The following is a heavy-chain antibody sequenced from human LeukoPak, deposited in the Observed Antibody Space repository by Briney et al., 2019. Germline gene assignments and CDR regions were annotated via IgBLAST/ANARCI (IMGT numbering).Heavy chain of an antibody. J-gene: IGHJ6*02. D-gene: IGHD6-19*01. CDR2: IKQDGSEK. CDR3: AREFVAGTFDYYYGMDV. CDR1: GFTFSSYW. Sequence: GGSLRLSCAASGFTFSSYWMSWVRQAPGKGLEWVANIKQDGSEKYYVDSVKGRFTTSRDNAKNSLYLQMNSLRAEDTAVYYCAREFVAGTFDYYYGMDVWGQGTTVTVSS. V-gene: IGHV3-7*01.